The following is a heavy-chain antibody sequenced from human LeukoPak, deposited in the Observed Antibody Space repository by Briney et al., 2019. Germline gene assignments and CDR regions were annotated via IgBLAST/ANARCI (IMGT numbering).Heavy chain of an antibody. CDR1: GFTFSNYW. CDR3: ARRAGAYSHPYDY. CDR2: IYSDNT. D-gene: IGHD3-16*01. Sequence: GGSLRLSCAASGFTFSNYWMTWVRQAPGKGLEWVSFIYSDNTHYSDSVKGRFTISRDNSKNTLYLQMNSLRAEDTAVYYCARRAGAYSHPYDYWGQGTLVTVSS. J-gene: IGHJ4*02. V-gene: IGHV3-53*01.